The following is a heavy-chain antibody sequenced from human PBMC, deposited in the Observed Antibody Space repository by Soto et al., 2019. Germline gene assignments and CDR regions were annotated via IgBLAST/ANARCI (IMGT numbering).Heavy chain of an antibody. CDR2: IYSGGST. Sequence: GGSLRLSCAASGFTVSSNYMSWVRQAPGKGLEWVSVIYSGGSTYYADSVKGRFTISRDNPKNTLYLQMNSLRAEDTAVYYCARDSPAAILGVDAFDIWGQGTMVTVSS. CDR3: ARDSPAAILGVDAFDI. D-gene: IGHD2-2*01. J-gene: IGHJ3*02. V-gene: IGHV3-66*01. CDR1: GFTVSSNY.